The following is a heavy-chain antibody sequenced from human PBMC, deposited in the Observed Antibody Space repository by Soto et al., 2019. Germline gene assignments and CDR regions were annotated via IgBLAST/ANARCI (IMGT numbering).Heavy chain of an antibody. CDR3: ARDLWGYCGTDCYPLDV. CDR1: GGSVSSYY. V-gene: IGHV4-59*02. CDR2: IYYSGST. J-gene: IGHJ6*02. Sequence: SETLSLTCTVSGGSVSSYYWSWIRQPPGKGLEWIGYIYYSGSTNYNPSLKSRVTISVDTSKNQFSLKLYSVTTADTAVYYCARDLWGYCGTDCYPLDVWGQGTTVTVSS. D-gene: IGHD2-21*02.